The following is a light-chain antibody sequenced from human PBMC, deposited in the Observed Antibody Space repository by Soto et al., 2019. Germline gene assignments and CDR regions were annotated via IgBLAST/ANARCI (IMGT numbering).Light chain of an antibody. CDR2: AAS. V-gene: IGKV1-39*01. CDR3: QQSYSTPLT. Sequence: DIQMTQSPSSLSASVGDRVTITCRASQTISSYLNWYQQTPGKAPKLLIYAASSLQSGVPSRFSGSGSGIDFTLTISSLQPADFATYYCQQSYSTPLTFGGGTKVEI. J-gene: IGKJ4*01. CDR1: QTISSY.